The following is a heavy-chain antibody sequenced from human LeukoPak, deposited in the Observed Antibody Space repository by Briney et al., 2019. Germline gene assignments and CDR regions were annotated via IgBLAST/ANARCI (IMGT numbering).Heavy chain of an antibody. CDR2: VYYTGST. D-gene: IGHD1-1*01. Sequence: SETLSLTCTVSGGSISSYYWSWIRQPPGKGLEWIEYVYYTGSTNYNPSLKSRVTISIDTSKNQFSLGLSSVTAADTAVYYCARDTAGYAFDIWGQGTMVTVSS. CDR1: GGSISSYY. V-gene: IGHV4-59*01. CDR3: ARDTAGYAFDI. J-gene: IGHJ3*02.